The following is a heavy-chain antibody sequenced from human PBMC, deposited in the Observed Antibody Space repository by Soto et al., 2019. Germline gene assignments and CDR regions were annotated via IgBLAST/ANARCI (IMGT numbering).Heavy chain of an antibody. J-gene: IGHJ6*02. Sequence: PSETLSLTCTVSGGSVSSGSCCWSWIRQPPGKGLEWIGYIYYSGSTNYNPSLKSRVTISVDTSKNQFSLKLSSVTAADTAVYYCASVGIAVAGTIDYYYGMDVWGQGTTVTVSS. V-gene: IGHV4-61*01. D-gene: IGHD6-19*01. CDR1: GGSVSSGSCC. CDR3: ASVGIAVAGTIDYYYGMDV. CDR2: IYYSGST.